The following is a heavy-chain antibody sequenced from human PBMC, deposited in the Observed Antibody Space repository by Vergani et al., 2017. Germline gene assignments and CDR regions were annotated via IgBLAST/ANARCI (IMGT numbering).Heavy chain of an antibody. V-gene: IGHV3-23*01. D-gene: IGHD5-12*01. CDR3: AKDVDIVATISGY. J-gene: IGHJ4*02. CDR1: GFTFSSYA. Sequence: EVQLLESGGGLVQPGGSLRLSCAASGFTFSSYAMSWVRQAPGKGLEWVSAISGSGGSTHYADSVRDRFTISRDNSKNTLYLQMNSLRAEDTAVYYCAKDVDIVATISGYWGQGTLVTVSS. CDR2: ISGSGGST.